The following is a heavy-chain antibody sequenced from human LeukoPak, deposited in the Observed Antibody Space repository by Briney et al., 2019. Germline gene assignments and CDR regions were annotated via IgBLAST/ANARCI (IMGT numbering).Heavy chain of an antibody. J-gene: IGHJ4*02. Sequence: SETLSLTCTAYGGSFSGYYWSWIRQPPGKGLEWIGEINHSGSTNYNPSLKSRVTISVDTSKNQFSLKLSSVTAADTAVYYCARNRGYYFDYWGQGTLVTVSS. V-gene: IGHV4-34*01. CDR1: GGSFSGYY. CDR2: INHSGST. D-gene: IGHD7-27*01. CDR3: ARNRGYYFDY.